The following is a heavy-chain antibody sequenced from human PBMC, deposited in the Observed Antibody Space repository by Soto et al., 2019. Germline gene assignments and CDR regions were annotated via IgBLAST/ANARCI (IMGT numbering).Heavy chain of an antibody. Sequence: SETLSLTCTVSGGSISSYYWSWMRQPPGKGLEWIGYIYYSGSTNYNPSLKSRVTISVDTSKNQFSLKLSSVTAADTAVYYCARASGSSGYYYGIDYWGQGTLVTVYS. J-gene: IGHJ4*02. CDR1: GGSISSYY. D-gene: IGHD3-22*01. CDR3: ARASGSSGYYYGIDY. CDR2: IYYSGST. V-gene: IGHV4-59*01.